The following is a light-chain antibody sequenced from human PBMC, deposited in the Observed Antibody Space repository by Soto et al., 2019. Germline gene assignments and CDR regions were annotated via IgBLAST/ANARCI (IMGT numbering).Light chain of an antibody. CDR1: QGISYY. CDR3: QKYDSAPST. V-gene: IGKV1-27*01. J-gene: IGKJ1*01. Sequence: DIQMTQSPSSLSASVGARVTITCRARQGISYYLAWYQQKAGKVPKILIHAAATLQLGVPTRLSGKRSGTVFTPTISSLQPEDVSNYYCQKYDSAPSTFGQGTKVEIK. CDR2: AAA.